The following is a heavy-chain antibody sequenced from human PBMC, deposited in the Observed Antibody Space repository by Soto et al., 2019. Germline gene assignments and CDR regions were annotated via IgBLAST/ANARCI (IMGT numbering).Heavy chain of an antibody. J-gene: IGHJ3*02. Sequence: GGSLRLSCAASGFTFSTYSMNWVRQAPGKGLEWVSYISSSSSYIYYADSVKGRFTISRDNAKNSLYLQMNSLRAEDTAVYYCAKDGVYYDTSGYSKFSPGAFDIWGQGTMVTVSS. V-gene: IGHV3-21*05. CDR1: GFTFSTYS. CDR2: ISSSSSYI. CDR3: AKDGVYYDTSGYSKFSPGAFDI. D-gene: IGHD3-22*01.